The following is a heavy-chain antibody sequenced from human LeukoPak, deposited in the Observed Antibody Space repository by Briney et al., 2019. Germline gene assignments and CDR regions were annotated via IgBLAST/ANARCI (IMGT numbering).Heavy chain of an antibody. CDR1: GFTFSDYY. Sequence: GGSLRLSCAASGFTFSDYYMSWIRQAPGKGLEWVSYISSSSSYTNYADSVKGRFTISRDNAKNSLYLQMNSLRAEDTAVYYCAGGDLAHDAFDIWGQGTMVTVSS. J-gene: IGHJ3*02. V-gene: IGHV3-11*05. CDR2: ISSSSSYT. CDR3: AGGDLAHDAFDI.